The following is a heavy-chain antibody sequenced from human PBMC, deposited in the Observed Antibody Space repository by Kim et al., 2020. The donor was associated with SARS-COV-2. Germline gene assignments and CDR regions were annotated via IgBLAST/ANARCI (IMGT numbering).Heavy chain of an antibody. J-gene: IGHJ4*02. V-gene: IGHV1-46*01. Sequence: SKSYEKKFQGRVTMTRDTSTSTVYMELSSLRSEDTAVYYCARDRTWNLDYWGQGTLVTVSS. D-gene: IGHD1-1*01. CDR2: SK. CDR3: ARDRTWNLDY.